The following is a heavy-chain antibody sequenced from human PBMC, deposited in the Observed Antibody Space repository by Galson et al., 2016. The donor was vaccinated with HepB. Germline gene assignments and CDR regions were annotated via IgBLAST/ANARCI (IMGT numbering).Heavy chain of an antibody. CDR2: INPTGSST. Sequence: SCKASGYTFTNYYTHWVRQAPRQGLQWMGIINPTGSSTSYAQKFQGRVTLTRDTSTSTVYMELSSLRSEDTAVYYCARSPQWLEHFDYWGQGTLVTVSS. D-gene: IGHD6-19*01. CDR1: GYTFTNYY. CDR3: ARSPQWLEHFDY. J-gene: IGHJ4*02. V-gene: IGHV1-46*01.